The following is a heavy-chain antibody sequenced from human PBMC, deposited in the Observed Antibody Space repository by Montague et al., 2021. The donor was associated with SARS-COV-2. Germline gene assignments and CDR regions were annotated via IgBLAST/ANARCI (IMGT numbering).Heavy chain of an antibody. D-gene: IGHD2-15*01. CDR1: GSSTSNYY. V-gene: IGHV4-59*01. CDR3: ARAQNICFIANCVNYFDL. CDR2: IFYTGST. Sequence: SETLSLTCSVPGSSTSNYYWTWIRQSPGKGLQWIGYIFYTGSTKFNPSLKSRVSMSLDTSKNHFSLRLSAVTAADTARYYCARAQNICFIANCVNYFDLWGLGALVTVSS. J-gene: IGHJ4*02.